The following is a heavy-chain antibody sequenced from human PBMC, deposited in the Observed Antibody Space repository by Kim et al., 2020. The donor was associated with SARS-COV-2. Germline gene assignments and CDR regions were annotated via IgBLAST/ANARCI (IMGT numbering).Heavy chain of an antibody. D-gene: IGHD5-18*01. J-gene: IGHJ4*02. CDR3: ARGGIQLWLRSFDY. V-gene: IGHV1-69*01. Sequence: AQKFQGRGTITADEATSTAYMELSSLRSEDTAVYYCARGGIQLWLRSFDYWGQGTLVTVSS.